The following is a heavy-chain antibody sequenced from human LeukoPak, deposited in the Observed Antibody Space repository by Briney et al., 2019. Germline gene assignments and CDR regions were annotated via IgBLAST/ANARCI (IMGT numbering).Heavy chain of an antibody. D-gene: IGHD5-12*01. V-gene: IGHV5-10-1*01. Sequence: GESLKISCKGSGYSFTSYWISWVRQMPGKGLEWMGRIDPSDSYTNYSPSFQGHVTISADKSINPAYLQWASLKASDTAMYYCSTARAFDSRSFDYWGQGSLVTVSS. CDR3: STARAFDSRSFDY. CDR1: GYSFTSYW. J-gene: IGHJ4*02. CDR2: IDPSDSYT.